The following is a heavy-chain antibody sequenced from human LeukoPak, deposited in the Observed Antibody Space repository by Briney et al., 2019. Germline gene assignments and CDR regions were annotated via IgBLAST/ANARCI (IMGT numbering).Heavy chain of an antibody. D-gene: IGHD1-26*01. V-gene: IGHV4-61*01. CDR1: GGSVSSGSYY. CDR3: AGVVGGSYSMDV. Sequence: SETLSLTCTVSGGSVSSGSYYWSWIRQPPGKGLEWIWYIYYSGSTKYNPSLKSRVTISIDTSKNQFSLKLSSMTAADTAMYYCAGVVGGSYSMDVWGQGTTVTVSS. J-gene: IGHJ6*03. CDR2: IYYSGST.